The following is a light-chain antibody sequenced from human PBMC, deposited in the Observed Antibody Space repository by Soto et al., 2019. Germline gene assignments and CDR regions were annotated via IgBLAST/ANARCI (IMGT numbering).Light chain of an antibody. Sequence: DIQMTQSPSTLSASVGDRVTITCRASQSVVTWLAWYQLKPVKTPKLLIYDASFLESGRPSRFSASGSGTEFTLTISSLQTDDFGTYFCHQYHSYYTFGQGTKLEIK. CDR3: HQYHSYYT. CDR1: QSVVTW. J-gene: IGKJ2*01. V-gene: IGKV1-5*01. CDR2: DAS.